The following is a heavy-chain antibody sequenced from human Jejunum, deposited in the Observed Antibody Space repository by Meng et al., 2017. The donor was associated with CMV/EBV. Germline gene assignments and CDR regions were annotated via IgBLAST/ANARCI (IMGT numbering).Heavy chain of an antibody. Sequence: FISCWMSWVRQAPGKGLECVANINEDGSETYYVDSVRGRFTISRDKAKNSLYLQMNSLRAEDTAVYYCARYYDVSTGYLHYFDYWGQGTLVTVSS. V-gene: IGHV3-7*01. J-gene: IGHJ4*02. CDR2: INEDGSET. CDR3: ARYYDVSTGYLHYFDY. D-gene: IGHD3-9*01. CDR1: FISCW.